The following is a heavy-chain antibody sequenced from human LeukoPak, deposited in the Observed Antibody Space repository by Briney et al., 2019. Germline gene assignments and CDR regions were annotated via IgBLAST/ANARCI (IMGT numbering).Heavy chain of an antibody. D-gene: IGHD3-22*01. CDR2: ICSSDNGT. Sequence: TGGSLRLSCVASGFIFSRHEMNEAPQAPGKGLEEVSYICSSDNGTYYAHSVKCRCTISRDNAKNSLYLHMNSLRAEETAVYYCARRGFYDPSGYLFDYWGQGTLVTVSS. J-gene: IGHJ4*02. CDR1: GFIFSRHE. CDR3: ARRGFYDPSGYLFDY. V-gene: IGHV3-48*03.